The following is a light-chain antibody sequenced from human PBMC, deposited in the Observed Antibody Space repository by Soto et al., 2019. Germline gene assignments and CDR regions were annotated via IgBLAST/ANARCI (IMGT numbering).Light chain of an antibody. CDR2: GAS. Sequence: EIEMTQSPVTLSVSPGDRATLSCRASQSVNSNLAWYQQKPGQAPRLLIYGASTRATDIPARFSGSGSGTEFTLTISSRKSEDFAVYYCQQYNYWPPFFGGGTKVEI. CDR3: QQYNYWPPF. CDR1: QSVNSN. J-gene: IGKJ4*01. V-gene: IGKV3-15*01.